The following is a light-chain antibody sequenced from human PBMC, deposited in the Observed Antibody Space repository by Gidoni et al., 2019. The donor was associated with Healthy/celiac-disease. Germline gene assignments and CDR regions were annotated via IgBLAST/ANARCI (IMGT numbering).Light chain of an antibody. Sequence: FVLTQSPGSLSLSPGERDTLTCRASQSVSSSYLAWYQQKPGQAPRHLIYGASSRATGIPDRFSGSGSGTNVTLTISRLEPEDFAVYYCQQYGNSTPLTFSGGTKVEIK. CDR3: QQYGNSTPLT. J-gene: IGKJ4*01. CDR2: GAS. V-gene: IGKV3-20*01. CDR1: QSVSSSY.